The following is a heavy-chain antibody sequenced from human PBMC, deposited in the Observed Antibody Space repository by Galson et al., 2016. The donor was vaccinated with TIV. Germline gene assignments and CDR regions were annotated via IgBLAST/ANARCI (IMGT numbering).Heavy chain of an antibody. D-gene: IGHD5-24*01. CDR2: INWNGRKT. CDR1: GFNFDDSA. Sequence: SLRLSCATSGFNFDDSAFTWVRQVPGKGLEWVCDINWNGRKTRYRDSVTGRFTVSRDNGKKTLYQQLSSLRTEDTGLYYCTRNPAEMRKESDYYDYWGQGTLVTVSS. V-gene: IGHV3-20*04. CDR3: TRNPAEMRKESDYYDY. J-gene: IGHJ4*02.